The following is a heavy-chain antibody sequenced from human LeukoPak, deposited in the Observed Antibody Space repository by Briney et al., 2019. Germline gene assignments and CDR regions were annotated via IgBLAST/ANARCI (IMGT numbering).Heavy chain of an antibody. J-gene: IGHJ4*02. V-gene: IGHV1-2*02. CDR3: ARHVKWELLY. Sequence: GASVKVSCKASGYTFTGYYIYWVRQAPGQGLELMGWINANSGVTNYAQKFQGRVTMTRDTSISTAYMELRSLRSDDTAVYYCARHVKWELLYWGQGTLVAVSS. D-gene: IGHD1-26*01. CDR2: INANSGVT. CDR1: GYTFTGYY.